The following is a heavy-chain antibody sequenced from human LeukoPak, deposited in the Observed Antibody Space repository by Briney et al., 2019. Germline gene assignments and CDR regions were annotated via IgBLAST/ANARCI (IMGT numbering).Heavy chain of an antibody. Sequence: GSLRLSCTASGFTFSSYEMNWVRQAPGKGLEWVSYISSSGSTIYYADSVKGRFTISRDNAKNSLYLQMNSLRAEDTAVYYCGRVSRAAMGSDYLGQGTLGTGSS. CDR3: GRVSRAAMGSDY. CDR2: ISSSGSTI. CDR1: GFTFSSYE. J-gene: IGHJ4*02. V-gene: IGHV3-48*03. D-gene: IGHD5-18*01.